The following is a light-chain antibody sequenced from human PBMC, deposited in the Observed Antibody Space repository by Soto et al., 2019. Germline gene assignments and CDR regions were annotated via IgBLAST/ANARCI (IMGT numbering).Light chain of an antibody. CDR3: SSYTDTNTDV. Sequence: QSALTQPASVSGSPGQSITISCTGTSSDVGGYNYVSWYQQHPGKAPKLLIYEVSNRPSGVSNRFSGSKSGNTASLTISGLQAEGEADYYCSSYTDTNTDVFGTGTKVTVL. CDR1: SSDVGGYNY. CDR2: EVS. J-gene: IGLJ1*01. V-gene: IGLV2-14*01.